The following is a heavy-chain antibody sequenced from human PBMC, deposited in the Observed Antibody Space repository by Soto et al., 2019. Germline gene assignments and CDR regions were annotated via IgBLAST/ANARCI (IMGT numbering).Heavy chain of an antibody. CDR3: ARDRRGTVTTTVVYYYYYMDV. D-gene: IGHD4-4*01. CDR2: INAGNGNT. CDR1: GYTFTSYA. Sequence: ASVKVSCKASGYTFTSYAMHWVRQAPGQRLEWMGWINAGNGNTKYSQKFQGRVTITRDTSAGTAYMELSSLRSEDTAVYYCARDRRGTVTTTVVYYYYYMDVWGKGTTVTVSS. J-gene: IGHJ6*03. V-gene: IGHV1-3*01.